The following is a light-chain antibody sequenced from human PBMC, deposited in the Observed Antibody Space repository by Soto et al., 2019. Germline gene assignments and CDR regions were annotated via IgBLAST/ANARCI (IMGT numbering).Light chain of an antibody. Sequence: EIVVTQSPGTLSLSPGERATLSCRASQSISSSYLAWYQQKPGQAPRLLFYGASIRATGIPDRFSGSGSGTDFTLTISRLEPEDFAVYYCQQYGSSPLFTFGQGIRVEI. CDR3: QQYGSSPLFT. CDR2: GAS. CDR1: QSISSSY. V-gene: IGKV3-20*01. J-gene: IGKJ2*01.